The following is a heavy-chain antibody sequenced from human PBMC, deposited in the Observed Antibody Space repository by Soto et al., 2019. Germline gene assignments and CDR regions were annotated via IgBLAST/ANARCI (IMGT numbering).Heavy chain of an antibody. D-gene: IGHD3-22*01. V-gene: IGHV3-53*01. J-gene: IGHJ1*01. Sequence: EVQLVESGGGLIQPGGSLRLSCAPPGFTAIGNYMSWVRQAPGKGLEWVSVIYSGGSTYYADSVKGRFTISRDNSKNTLYLQMNSLRAEDTAVYYCARDRVESGYPEYFQHWGQGTLVTVSS. CDR3: ARDRVESGYPEYFQH. CDR1: GFTAIGNY. CDR2: IYSGGST.